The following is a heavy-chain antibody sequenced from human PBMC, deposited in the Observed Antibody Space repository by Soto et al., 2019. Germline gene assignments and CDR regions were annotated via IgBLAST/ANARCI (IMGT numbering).Heavy chain of an antibody. J-gene: IGHJ6*02. D-gene: IGHD6-13*01. V-gene: IGHV3-21*01. Sequence: GGSLRLSCAASGFSFSDYNMNWVRQAPGKGLEWISSISRSSNHIYYADSVKGRFTISRDNAKNSLSLQINSLRAEDTAVYYCARDSSPNYYYYYGMDVWGQGTTVTVSS. CDR3: ARDSSPNYYYYYGMDV. CDR2: ISRSSNHI. CDR1: GFSFSDYN.